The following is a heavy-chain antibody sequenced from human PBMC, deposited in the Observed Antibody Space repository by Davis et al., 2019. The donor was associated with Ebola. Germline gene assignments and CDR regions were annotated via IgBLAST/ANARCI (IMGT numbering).Heavy chain of an antibody. Sequence: PGESLKLSCAASGFAFGSYNMNWVRQSPGKGLEWVASISSSSYAYHGDSVKGRFSISRGNGQNSLYLQMNSLRVEDTAVYCCARTGSGSGSYSNFYYHGLDVWGQGTTVTVSS. CDR3: ARTGSGSGSYSNFYYHGLDV. D-gene: IGHD3-10*01. J-gene: IGHJ6*02. CDR2: ISSSSYA. CDR1: GFAFGSYN. V-gene: IGHV3-21*06.